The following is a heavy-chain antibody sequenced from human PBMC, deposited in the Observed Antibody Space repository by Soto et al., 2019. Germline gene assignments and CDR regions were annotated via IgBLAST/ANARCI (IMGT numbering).Heavy chain of an antibody. Sequence: EVQLVESGGGLVQPGGSLRLSCAASGFTVSSNYMSWVRQAPGKGLEWVSVIYSGGSTYYADSVKGRFTISRDNSXXXXXXXXXXXXXXXXXXXXCXREARDFWSGYSYYWGQGTLVTVSS. V-gene: IGHV3-66*01. CDR3: XREARDFWSGYSYY. D-gene: IGHD3-3*01. CDR2: IYSGGST. J-gene: IGHJ4*02. CDR1: GFTVSSNY.